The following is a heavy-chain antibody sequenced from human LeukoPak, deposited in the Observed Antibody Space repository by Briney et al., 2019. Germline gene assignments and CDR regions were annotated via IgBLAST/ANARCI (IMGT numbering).Heavy chain of an antibody. CDR3: AREDTQYNWFDP. CDR2: VYSTGTT. CDR1: GGSLSPYY. V-gene: IGHV4-59*12. Sequence: PSETLSLTCTVSGGSLSPYYWTWIRQSPGKGLEWIGYVYSTGTTNYNPSLRSRVTISVDRSKNQFSLKLSSVTAADTAVYYCAREDTQYNWFDPWGQGTLVTVSS. D-gene: IGHD2-2*02. J-gene: IGHJ5*02.